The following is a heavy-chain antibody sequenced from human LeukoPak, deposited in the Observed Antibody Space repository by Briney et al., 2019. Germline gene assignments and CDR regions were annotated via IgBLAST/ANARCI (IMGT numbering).Heavy chain of an antibody. J-gene: IGHJ4*02. CDR3: AKDLRGYSYGYELDY. D-gene: IGHD5-18*01. Sequence: GRSLRLSCAASGFTFSSYGMHWVRQAPGKGLEWVAVIWYDGSNKYYADSVKGRFTISRDNSKNTLYLQMNSLRAEDTAVYYCAKDLRGYSYGYELDYWGQGTLVTVSS. CDR2: IWYDGSNK. V-gene: IGHV3-33*06. CDR1: GFTFSSYG.